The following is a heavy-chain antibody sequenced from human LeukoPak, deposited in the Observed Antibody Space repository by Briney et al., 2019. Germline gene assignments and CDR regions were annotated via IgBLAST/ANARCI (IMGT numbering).Heavy chain of an antibody. CDR1: GGSISSSSYY. J-gene: IGHJ4*02. CDR3: ARRDWTKRGFDY. Sequence: PSETLSLTCTVSGGSISSSSYYWGWIRQPPGKGLEWTGSIYYSGSTYYNPSLKSRVTISVDTSKNQFSLKLSSVTAADTAVYYCARRDWTKRGFDYWGQGTLVTVSS. D-gene: IGHD1/OR15-1a*01. CDR2: IYYSGST. V-gene: IGHV4-39*01.